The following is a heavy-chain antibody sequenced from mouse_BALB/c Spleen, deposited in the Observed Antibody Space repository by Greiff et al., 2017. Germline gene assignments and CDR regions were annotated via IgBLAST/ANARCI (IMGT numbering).Heavy chain of an antibody. CDR3: AGIHYYGYDYAMDY. Sequence: EVMLVESGAELVKPGASVKLSCTASGFNIKDTYMHWVKQRPEQGLEWIGRIDPANGNTKYDPKFQGKATITADTSSNTAYLQLSSLTSEDTAVYYCAGIHYYGYDYAMDYWGQGTSVTVSS. V-gene: IGHV14-3*02. D-gene: IGHD1-2*01. CDR2: IDPANGNT. CDR1: GFNIKDTY. J-gene: IGHJ4*01.